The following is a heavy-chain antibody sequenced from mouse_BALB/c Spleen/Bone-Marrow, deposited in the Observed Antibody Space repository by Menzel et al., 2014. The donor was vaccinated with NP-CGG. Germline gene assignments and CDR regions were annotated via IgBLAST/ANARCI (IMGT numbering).Heavy chain of an antibody. CDR3: ATDSSGYLDY. J-gene: IGHJ2*01. V-gene: IGHV14-3*02. CDR1: GFNIKDTY. Sequence: EVQLQQSGAELVKPGASVKLSCTASGFNIKDTYMHWVKQRPERGLEWIGRIDPANGNTKYDPKFQGKATITADTSSNTAYLQLSSLTSEDTAVYYCATDSSGYLDYWGQGTTLTVSS. CDR2: IDPANGNT. D-gene: IGHD3-2*01.